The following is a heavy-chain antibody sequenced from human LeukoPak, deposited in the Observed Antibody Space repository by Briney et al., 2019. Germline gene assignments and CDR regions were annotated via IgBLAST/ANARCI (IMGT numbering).Heavy chain of an antibody. Sequence: GGSLRLSCAVSGFTFKNAWMSWVRQAPGKGLEWVADINKDASVKHYVDSVRGRFTIPRDNARNSLFLQMDSLRAEDTAVYYCATYTNWVAGDVWGQGTTVSVSS. CDR1: GFTFKNAW. V-gene: IGHV3-7*01. D-gene: IGHD7-27*01. CDR3: ATYTNWVAGDV. J-gene: IGHJ6*02. CDR2: INKDASVK.